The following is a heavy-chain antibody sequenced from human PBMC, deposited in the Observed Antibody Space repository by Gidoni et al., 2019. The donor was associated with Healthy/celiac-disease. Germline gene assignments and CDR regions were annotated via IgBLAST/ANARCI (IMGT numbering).Heavy chain of an antibody. CDR2: INPNSGGT. J-gene: IGHJ6*02. CDR1: GYTFTGYQ. Sequence: QVQLVPSGAEVKKPGASVKVSCKASGYTFTGYQIHWVRQDPGQGPEWMGWINPNSGGTNYAQKFQGRVTMTRDTSISTAYMELSRLRSDDTAVYYCARPQADIVVVVALRDNYGMDVWGQGTTVTVSS. D-gene: IGHD2-15*01. CDR3: ARPQADIVVVVALRDNYGMDV. V-gene: IGHV1-2*02.